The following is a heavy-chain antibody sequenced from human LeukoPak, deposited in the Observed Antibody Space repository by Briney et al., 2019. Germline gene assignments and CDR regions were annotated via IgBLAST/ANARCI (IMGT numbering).Heavy chain of an antibody. CDR2: FDTEDGER. CDR1: GYSLTDLS. V-gene: IGHV1-24*01. CDR3: AKSHGDYGLLDY. Sequence: ASVTVSCKVSGYSLTDLSLHWVRQPPGKGLEWMGGFDTEDGERIYAQKFQGRLSMAEDTSKDTGYMELRSLRSEDTALYYCAKSHGDYGLLDYWDQGTVVSVSS. D-gene: IGHD4-17*01. J-gene: IGHJ4*02.